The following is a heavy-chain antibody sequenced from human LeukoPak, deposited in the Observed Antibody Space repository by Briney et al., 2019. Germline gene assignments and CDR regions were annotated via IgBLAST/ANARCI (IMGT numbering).Heavy chain of an antibody. D-gene: IGHD6-6*01. CDR2: INPNSGGT. CDR3: ARDIGIAARPRSAFDI. CDR1: GYTFTGYY. V-gene: IGHV1-2*02. Sequence: ASVKVSCKASGYTFTGYYMHWVRQAPGQGLEWMGWINPNSGGTNYAQKFQGGVTMTRDTSISTAYMELSRLRSDDTAVYYCARDIGIAARPRSAFDIWGQGTMVTVSS. J-gene: IGHJ3*02.